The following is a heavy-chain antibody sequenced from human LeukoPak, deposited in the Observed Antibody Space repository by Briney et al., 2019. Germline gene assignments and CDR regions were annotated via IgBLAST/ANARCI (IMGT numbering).Heavy chain of an antibody. V-gene: IGHV3-30-3*01. J-gene: IGHJ4*02. CDR1: GFTFSSYA. CDR3: AKDRRGITMSPFDY. D-gene: IGHD3-10*02. Sequence: GSLRLSCAASGFTFSSYAMHWVRQAPGKGLEWVAVISYDGSNKYYADSVKGRFTISRDNSKNTLYLQMNSLRAEDTAVYYCAKDRRGITMSPFDYWGQGTLVTVSS. CDR2: ISYDGSNK.